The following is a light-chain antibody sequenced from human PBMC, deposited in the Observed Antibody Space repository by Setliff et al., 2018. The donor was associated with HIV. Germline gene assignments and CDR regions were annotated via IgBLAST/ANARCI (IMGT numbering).Light chain of an antibody. Sequence: QSALTQPASVSGSPGRSITISCSGTTSDIGAYSFVSWYQQHPGKAPKLMIYEVSNRPSGVSNRLSGSKSGSTASLTISGLQAEDEGDYYCCSYTSSDTVVFGTGTKVT. CDR2: EVS. V-gene: IGLV2-14*01. J-gene: IGLJ1*01. CDR3: CSYTSSDTVV. CDR1: TSDIGAYSF.